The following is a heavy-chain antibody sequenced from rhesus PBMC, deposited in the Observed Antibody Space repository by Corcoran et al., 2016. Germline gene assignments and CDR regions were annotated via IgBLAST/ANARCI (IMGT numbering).Heavy chain of an antibody. V-gene: IGHV4-80*01. CDR1: GGSFSSYW. J-gene: IGHJ4*01. CDR2: SNGNSGNT. Sequence: QVQLQESGPGLVKPSETLSLTCPASGGSFSSYWLSWIRQPPGKGLEWIGESNGNSGNTHYNPALKSRVTTSKDASKNQFSLKLSSVTAADTAVYYCARDDGNYFDQWGQGVLVTVSS. D-gene: IGHD3-9*01. CDR3: ARDDGNYFDQ.